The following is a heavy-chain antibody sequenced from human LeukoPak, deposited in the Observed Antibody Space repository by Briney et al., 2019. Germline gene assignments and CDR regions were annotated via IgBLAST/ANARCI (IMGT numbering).Heavy chain of an antibody. D-gene: IGHD3-10*01. CDR3: AKDKLRNSGSYYGYFDY. V-gene: IGHV3-48*02. CDR2: ISTRSSTI. J-gene: IGHJ4*02. CDR1: GFSFSSYS. Sequence: PGGSLRLSCVASGFSFSSYSMNWVRQAPGKGLEWVAYISTRSSTIYYADSLQGRFTISRDDAKRSLYLKMNSLGDEDTAVYYCAKDKLRNSGSYYGYFDYWGQGTLVTVSS.